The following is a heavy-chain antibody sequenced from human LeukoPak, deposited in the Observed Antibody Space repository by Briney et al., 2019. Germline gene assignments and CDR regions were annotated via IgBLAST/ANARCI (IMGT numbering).Heavy chain of an antibody. CDR3: ARVTMIGGAFDI. Sequence: SETLSLTCTVSGGSISSSSYYWGWIRQPPGKGLEWIGSIYYSGSTYYNPSLKSRVTISVDTSKNQFSLKLSSVTAADTAVYYCARVTMIGGAFDIWGQGTMVTVSS. J-gene: IGHJ3*02. V-gene: IGHV4-39*07. CDR2: IYYSGST. D-gene: IGHD3-10*01. CDR1: GGSISSSSYY.